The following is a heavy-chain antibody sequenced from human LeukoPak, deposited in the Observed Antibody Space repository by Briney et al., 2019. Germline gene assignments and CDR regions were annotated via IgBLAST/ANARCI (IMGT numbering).Heavy chain of an antibody. CDR1: GFTFSSYD. J-gene: IGHJ4*02. V-gene: IGHV3-30*18. Sequence: GGSLRLSCAASGFTFSSYDMHWVRQAPGKGLEWVSVISYDGSNKYYADSVKGRFTISRDNSKNTLYLQMNSLRAEDTAVYYCAKDATLSVYISGLMISYFDNWGQGTLVTVSS. CDR2: ISYDGSNK. D-gene: IGHD6-19*01. CDR3: AKDATLSVYISGLMISYFDN.